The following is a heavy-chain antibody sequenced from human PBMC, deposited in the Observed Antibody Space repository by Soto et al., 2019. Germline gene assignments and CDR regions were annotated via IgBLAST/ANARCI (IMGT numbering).Heavy chain of an antibody. J-gene: IGHJ6*02. V-gene: IGHV1-69*01. Sequence: QVQLVQSGAEVKKPGSSVKVSCKASGGTFSSYALSWVRQAPGQGLEWMGGIIPISGTANYAQKFQGRVTSTADESTSTADMELSSLRAEDTAVYYCARSQGSSTSLEIYYYYYYGMDVWGQGTTVTVSS. CDR2: IIPISGTA. CDR3: ARSQGSSTSLEIYYYYYYGMDV. D-gene: IGHD2-2*01. CDR1: GGTFSSYA.